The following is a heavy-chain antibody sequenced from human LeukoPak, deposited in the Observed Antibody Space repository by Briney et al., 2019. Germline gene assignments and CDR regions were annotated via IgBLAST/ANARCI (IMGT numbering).Heavy chain of an antibody. Sequence: PGGSLRLSCAASGFTFSSYAMSWVRQAPGKGLEWVSGISGSGGSTYYADSVKGRFTISRDISKNTLYLQMNSLRAEDTAVYYSAKDTSLRYYDYVWGSSPAFDYWGQGTMVTVSS. D-gene: IGHD3-16*01. J-gene: IGHJ4*02. CDR3: AKDTSLRYYDYVWGSSPAFDY. V-gene: IGHV3-23*01. CDR1: GFTFSSYA. CDR2: ISGSGGST.